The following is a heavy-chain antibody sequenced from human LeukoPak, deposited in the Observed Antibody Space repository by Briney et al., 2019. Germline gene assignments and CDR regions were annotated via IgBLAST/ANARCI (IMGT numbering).Heavy chain of an antibody. V-gene: IGHV4-59*01. CDR2: IYYSGST. CDR3: ARAQNDFWSGYYSYYFDY. CDR1: GGSISRYY. Sequence: PSETLSLTCTVPGGSISRYYWSWIRQPAGKGLEWIGYIYYSGSTNYNPSLKSRVTISVDTSKNQFSLKLSSVTAADTAVYYCARAQNDFWSGYYSYYFDYWGQGTLVTVSS. D-gene: IGHD3-3*01. J-gene: IGHJ4*02.